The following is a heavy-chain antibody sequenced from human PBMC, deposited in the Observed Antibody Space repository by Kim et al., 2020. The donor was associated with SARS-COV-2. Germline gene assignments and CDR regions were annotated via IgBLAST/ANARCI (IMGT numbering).Heavy chain of an antibody. CDR1: GFSLSNYW. CDR3: EGYYFCMDV. Sequence: GGSLRLSCAASGFSLSNYWMYWVRQVPGKGLVWVSRIDSNGSTKTYADSVKGRFTISRDSATNTLYLQMNSLRAEDTAVYYCEGYYFCMDVWCQGTTFTV. V-gene: IGHV3-74*01. J-gene: IGHJ6*02. CDR2: IDSNGSTK.